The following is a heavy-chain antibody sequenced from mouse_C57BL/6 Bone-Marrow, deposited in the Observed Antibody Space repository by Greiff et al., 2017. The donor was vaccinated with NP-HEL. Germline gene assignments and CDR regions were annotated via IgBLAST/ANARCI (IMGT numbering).Heavy chain of an antibody. Sequence: QVQLQQPGAELVMPGASVKLFCKASGYTFTSYWMHWVKQRPGQGLEWIGEIDPSDSYTNYNQKFKGKSTLTVDKSSSTAYMQLSSLTSEDSAVYYCAIITTVGYFDYWGQGTTLTVSS. CDR2: IDPSDSYT. D-gene: IGHD1-1*01. V-gene: IGHV1-69*01. J-gene: IGHJ2*01. CDR1: GYTFTSYW. CDR3: AIITTVGYFDY.